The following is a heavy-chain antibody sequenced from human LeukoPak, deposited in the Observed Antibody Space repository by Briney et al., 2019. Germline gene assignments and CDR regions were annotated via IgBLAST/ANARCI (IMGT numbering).Heavy chain of an antibody. CDR2: ISGSGGST. CDR3: AESSGSYYY. J-gene: IGHJ4*02. V-gene: IGHV3-23*01. D-gene: IGHD1-26*01. Sequence: PGGSLRLSCAASGFTFSNHAMSWVRQAPGKGLEWVSGISGSGGSTYYADSVRGRFTISRDNSKNTLYLQLNSLRAEDTAAYYCAESSGSYYYWGQGTLVTVSS. CDR1: GFTFSNHA.